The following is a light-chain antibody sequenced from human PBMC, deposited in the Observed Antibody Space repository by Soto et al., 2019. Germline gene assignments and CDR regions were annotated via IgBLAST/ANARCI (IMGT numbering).Light chain of an antibody. CDR1: QFLSSY. CDR3: QQYNNWPPIT. J-gene: IGKJ5*01. CDR2: GVS. Sequence: EIVLTQSPGTLSLSPGERASLSCRASQFLSSYLAWYQQIPGQPPRLLIYGVSTRATGTPDRFSGGGSGTDFTLTISRLEPEDFAVYYCQQYNNWPPITFGQGTRLEIK. V-gene: IGKV3D-15*01.